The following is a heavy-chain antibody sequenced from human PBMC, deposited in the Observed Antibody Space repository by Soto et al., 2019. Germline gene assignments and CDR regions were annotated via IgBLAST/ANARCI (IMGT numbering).Heavy chain of an antibody. V-gene: IGHV3-23*01. J-gene: IGHJ5*02. CDR3: AKCSSSPPNWFDP. CDR2: ISASGDNT. D-gene: IGHD6-6*01. Sequence: PGGSLRLSCAASGFTFASYAMAWVRQAPGKGLEWVSGISASGDNTYYAESVKGRFTMSRDNSKSTLYLQMNSLRAEDTAVYYCAKCSSSPPNWFDPWGQGTLVTVSS. CDR1: GFTFASYA.